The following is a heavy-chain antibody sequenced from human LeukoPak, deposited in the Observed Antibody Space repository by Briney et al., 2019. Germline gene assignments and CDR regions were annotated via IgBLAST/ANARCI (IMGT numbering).Heavy chain of an antibody. CDR3: ARDAGSSGYYYDY. J-gene: IGHJ4*02. D-gene: IGHD3-22*01. CDR1: GFTVSSNY. V-gene: IGHV3-53*01. CDR2: IYSGGST. Sequence: GGSLRLSCAASGFTVSSNYMSWVRQAPGKGLEWVSVIYSGGSTYYADSVKGRFTISRDNSKNTLYLQMNSLRAEDTAVYYCARDAGSSGYYYDYWGQGTLVTVSS.